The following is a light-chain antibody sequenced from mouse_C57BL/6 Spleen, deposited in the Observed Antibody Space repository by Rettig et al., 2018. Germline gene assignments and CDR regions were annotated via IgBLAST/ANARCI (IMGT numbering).Light chain of an antibody. V-gene: IGKV5-39*01. CDR1: QSISDY. J-gene: IGKJ4*01. CDR2: YAS. Sequence: DIVMTQSPATLSVTPGDRVSLSCRASQSISDYLHWYQQKSHESPRLLIKYASQSISGIPSRFSGSGSGSDFTLSINSVEPEDVGVYYCQNGHSFPFTFGSGTKLEI. CDR3: QNGHSFPFT.